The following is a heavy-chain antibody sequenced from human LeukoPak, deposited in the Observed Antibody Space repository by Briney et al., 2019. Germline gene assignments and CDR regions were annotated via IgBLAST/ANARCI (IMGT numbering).Heavy chain of an antibody. CDR1: GGSISSGSYY. D-gene: IGHD3-22*01. CDR3: ARGVGYDSSGYYRFPIDY. CDR2: IYTSGST. V-gene: IGHV4-61*02. Sequence: SQTLSLTCTVSGGSISSGSYYWSWIRQPAGKGLEWIGRIYTSGSTNYNPSLKSRVTISVDTSKNQFSLKLSSVTAADTAVYYCARGVGYDSSGYYRFPIDYWGQGTLVTVSS. J-gene: IGHJ4*02.